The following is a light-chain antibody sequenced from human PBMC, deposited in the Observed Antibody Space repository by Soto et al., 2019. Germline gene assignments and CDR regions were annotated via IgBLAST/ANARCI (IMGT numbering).Light chain of an antibody. CDR3: SSYTTSNTRQIV. V-gene: IGLV2-14*03. J-gene: IGLJ1*01. CDR2: DVS. CDR1: SSDVGGYNY. Sequence: QSALTQPASVSGTPGQSITISCTGTSSDVGGYNYVSWYRHHPGKAPKLMIFDVSNRPSGVSNRFSGSKSGNTASLTISGLPPEDEAYYYGSSYTTSNTRQIVFGTGTKLTVL.